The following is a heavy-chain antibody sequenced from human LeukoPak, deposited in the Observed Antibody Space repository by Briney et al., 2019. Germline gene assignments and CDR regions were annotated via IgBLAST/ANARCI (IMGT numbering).Heavy chain of an antibody. CDR1: GGSISSYY. J-gene: IGHJ4*02. V-gene: IGHV4-59*08. CDR3: ARQVDTAMVNNYFDY. CDR2: IYYSRST. Sequence: SGTLSLTCTVSGGSISSYYWSWIRQPPGKGLEWIAYIYYSRSTNYNPSLKSRVTISVDTSKNQFSLKLSSVTAADTAVYYCARQVDTAMVNNYFDYWGQGTLVTVSS. D-gene: IGHD5-18*01.